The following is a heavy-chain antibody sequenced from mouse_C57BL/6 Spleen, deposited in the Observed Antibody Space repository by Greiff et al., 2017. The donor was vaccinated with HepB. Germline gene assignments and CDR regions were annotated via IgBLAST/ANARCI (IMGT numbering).Heavy chain of an antibody. CDR2: IRNKANGYTT. Sequence: EVKLLESGGGLVQPGGSLSLSCAASGFTFTDYYMSWVRQPPGKALEWLGFIRNKANGYTTEYSASVKGRFTISRDNSQSILYLPMNALRAEDRATYYCARCPLYYYGSSFWYFDVWGTGTTVTVSS. CDR1: GFTFTDYY. V-gene: IGHV7-3*01. J-gene: IGHJ1*03. D-gene: IGHD1-1*01. CDR3: ARCPLYYYGSSFWYFDV.